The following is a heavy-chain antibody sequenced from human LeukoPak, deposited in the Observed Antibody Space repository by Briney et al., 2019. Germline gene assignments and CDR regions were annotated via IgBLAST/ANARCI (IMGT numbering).Heavy chain of an antibody. J-gene: IGHJ4*02. Sequence: GASVKVSCKASGYTFTGYYMHWVRQAPGQGLEWMGWINPNSGGTNYAQKFQGRVTTTRDTSISTAYMELSRLRSDDTAVYYCARLGDDYVWGSGGHWGQGTLVTVSS. CDR1: GYTFTGYY. CDR2: INPNSGGT. D-gene: IGHD3-16*01. CDR3: ARLGDDYVWGSGGH. V-gene: IGHV1-2*02.